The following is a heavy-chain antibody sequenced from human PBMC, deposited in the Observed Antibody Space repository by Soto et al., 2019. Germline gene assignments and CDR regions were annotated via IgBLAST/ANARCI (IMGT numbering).Heavy chain of an antibody. V-gene: IGHV1-2*04. J-gene: IGHJ6*02. Sequence: GASVNVSCKASGYTFTGYYMHWVRQAPGQGLEWMGWINPNSGGTNYAQKFKGWVTMTRDTSISTAYMELSRLRSDDTAEYYCAREDPTVTTSYYYYGMDVWGQGTTVTVSS. D-gene: IGHD4-4*01. CDR3: AREDPTVTTSYYYYGMDV. CDR1: GYTFTGYY. CDR2: INPNSGGT.